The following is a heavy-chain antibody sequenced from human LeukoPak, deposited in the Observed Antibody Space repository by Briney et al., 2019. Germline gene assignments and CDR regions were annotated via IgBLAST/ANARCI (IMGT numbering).Heavy chain of an antibody. CDR3: AKGAGTYYSNTDY. D-gene: IGHD3-10*01. CDR2: VSLSGANT. V-gene: IGHV3-23*01. CDR1: GFTFSGYA. J-gene: IGHJ4*02. Sequence: GGSLRLSCAASGFTFSGYAMHWVRQAPGKGLEWVSTVSLSGANTYYVDSAKGRFTISTDNSKNTLYLQLNSLRPEDTAVYYCAKGAGTYYSNTDYWGQGTLVTVSS.